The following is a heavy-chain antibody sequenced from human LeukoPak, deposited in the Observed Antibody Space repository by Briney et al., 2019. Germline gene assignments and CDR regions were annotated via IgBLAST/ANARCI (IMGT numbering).Heavy chain of an antibody. CDR2: ISSSSVLI. Sequence: PGGSLRLSCAASGFTFSDYYMSWVRQAPGKGLEWISFISSSSVLIYYADSVKGRFTISRDNAKSSVYLQMNSLGAEDLAVYYCTSPSWGQQIRYVDSPRAVAFDIWGQGTRVTVSS. V-gene: IGHV3-11*01. J-gene: IGHJ3*02. CDR3: TSPSWGQQIRYVDSPRAVAFDI. D-gene: IGHD3-9*01. CDR1: GFTFSDYY.